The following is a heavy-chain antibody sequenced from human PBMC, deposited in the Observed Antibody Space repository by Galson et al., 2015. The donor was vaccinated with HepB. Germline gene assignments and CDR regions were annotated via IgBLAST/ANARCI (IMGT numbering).Heavy chain of an antibody. CDR3: ARDRVGQQLVLYWFDP. CDR2: ISYDGSNK. Sequence: SLRLSCAASGFTFSSYAMHWVRQAPGKGLEWVAVISYDGSNKYYADSVKGRFTISRDNSKNTLYLQMNSLRAEDTAVYYCARDRVGQQLVLYWFDPWGQGTLVTVSS. CDR1: GFTFSSYA. V-gene: IGHV3-30*04. J-gene: IGHJ5*02. D-gene: IGHD6-13*01.